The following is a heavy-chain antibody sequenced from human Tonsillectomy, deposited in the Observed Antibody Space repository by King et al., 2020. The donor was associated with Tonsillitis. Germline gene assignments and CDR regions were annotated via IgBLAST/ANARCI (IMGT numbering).Heavy chain of an antibody. CDR1: GFTFSSYG. J-gene: IGHJ4*02. Sequence: VQLVESGGGVVQPGRSLRLSCAASGFTFSSYGMHWVRQAPGKGLEWVTVISYDGSDKYYADSVKGRFTISRDNSKSTLYLQMNSLRADDTAVYYCVKSSRGYTYALAYWGQGTLVTVSS. CDR3: VKSSRGYTYALAY. D-gene: IGHD5-18*01. CDR2: ISYDGSDK. V-gene: IGHV3-30*18.